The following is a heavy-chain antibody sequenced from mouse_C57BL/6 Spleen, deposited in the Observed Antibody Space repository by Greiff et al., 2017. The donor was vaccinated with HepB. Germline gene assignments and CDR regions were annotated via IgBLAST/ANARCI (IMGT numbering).Heavy chain of an antibody. CDR1: GFTFSSYG. CDR3: ARQGTGTGDYAMDY. D-gene: IGHD4-1*01. V-gene: IGHV5-6*01. Sequence: EVKLMESGGDLVKPGGSLKLSCAASGFTFSSYGMSWVRQTPDKRLEWVATISSGGSYTYYPDSVKGRFTISRDNAKNTLYLQMSSLKSEDTAMYYCARQGTGTGDYAMDYWGQGTSVTVSS. J-gene: IGHJ4*01. CDR2: ISSGGSYT.